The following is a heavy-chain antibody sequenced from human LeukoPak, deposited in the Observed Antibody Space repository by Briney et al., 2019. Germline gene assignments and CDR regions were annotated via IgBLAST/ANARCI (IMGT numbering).Heavy chain of an antibody. D-gene: IGHD5-24*01. V-gene: IGHV3-23*01. Sequence: PGGSLRLSCAASGFTFSSYAMSWVRQAPGKGLEWVSAISGSGGSTYYADSVKGRFTISRDNSKNTLYLQMNSLRAEDTAVYYCAKDPTDAAGDGYNQYDYWGQGTLGTVSS. CDR1: GFTFSSYA. CDR2: ISGSGGST. CDR3: AKDPTDAAGDGYNQYDY. J-gene: IGHJ4*02.